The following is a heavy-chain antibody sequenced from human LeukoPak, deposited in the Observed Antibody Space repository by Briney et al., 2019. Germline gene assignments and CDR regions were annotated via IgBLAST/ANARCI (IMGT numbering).Heavy chain of an antibody. D-gene: IGHD3-22*01. J-gene: IGHJ3*02. Sequence: SGTLSLTCTVSGGSMSDYYWSWIRQPPGKGLEWIGYIYSTGSTNYNPSLKSRVTISVDTSKNQFFLKLSSVTAADTALYYCARDYTMTHAFDIWGQGTLVTVSS. CDR3: ARDYTMTHAFDI. CDR1: GGSMSDYY. CDR2: IYSTGST. V-gene: IGHV4-59*01.